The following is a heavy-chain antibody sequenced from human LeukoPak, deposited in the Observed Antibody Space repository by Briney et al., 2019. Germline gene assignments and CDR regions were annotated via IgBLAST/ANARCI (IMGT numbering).Heavy chain of an antibody. CDR1: GGSVSSGSYY. CDR2: VYYTGNT. V-gene: IGHV4-61*01. D-gene: IGHD2-15*01. CDR3: ARDTGHCSGGSCYPNYFAY. Sequence: SETLSLTCTVSGGSVSSGSYYWNWIRQPPGKGLEWIGYVYYTGNTNYNPSLGSRVTLSVDTSKNQFSLKLTSVTAADTAVYYCARDTGHCSGGSCYPNYFAYWGQGTLVTVSS. J-gene: IGHJ4*02.